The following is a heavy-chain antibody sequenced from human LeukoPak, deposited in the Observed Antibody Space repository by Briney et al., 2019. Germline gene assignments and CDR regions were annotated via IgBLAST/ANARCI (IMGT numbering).Heavy chain of an antibody. Sequence: GGSLRLSCAASGFTFSSYAMSWVRQAPGKGLEWVSAISGSGGSTYYADSVKGRFTISRDNSKNTLYLQMNSLRAEDTAVYYCAKDSNYGDYVGPERFDYWGQGTLVTVSS. CDR2: ISGSGGST. CDR1: GFTFSSYA. CDR3: AKDSNYGDYVGPERFDY. J-gene: IGHJ4*02. V-gene: IGHV3-23*01. D-gene: IGHD4-17*01.